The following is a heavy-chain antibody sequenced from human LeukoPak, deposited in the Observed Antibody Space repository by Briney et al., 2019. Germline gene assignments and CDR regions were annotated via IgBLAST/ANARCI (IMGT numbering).Heavy chain of an antibody. V-gene: IGHV4-59*01. J-gene: IGHJ6*03. CDR1: GGSISSYY. CDR3: ARVFDSGSQAYFYYMDV. CDR2: IYYSGST. Sequence: PSETLSLTCTVSGGSISSYYWSWIRQPPGKGLEWVGYIYYSGSTNYNPFLKSRVTISVDTSKNQFSLKVSSVTAADTAVYYCARVFDSGSQAYFYYMDVWGKGTTVTISS. D-gene: IGHD3-10*01.